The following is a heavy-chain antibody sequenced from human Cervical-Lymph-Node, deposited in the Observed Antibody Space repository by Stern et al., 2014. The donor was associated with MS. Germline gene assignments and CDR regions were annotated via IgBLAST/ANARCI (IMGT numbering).Heavy chain of an antibody. V-gene: IGHV7-4-1*02. CDR2: INTNTGSP. CDR1: GYTFINYS. D-gene: IGHD1-26*01. CDR3: ARGAVGFRY. J-gene: IGHJ4*02. Sequence: VQLVQSGSEFRKPGASIRISCKSSGYTFINYSINWVRQAPGQGLEWMVWINTNTGSPASAQGFTGRFVLSLDASVNTTYLQITSLKAEDTAVYFCARGAVGFRYWGQGTLVTVSS.